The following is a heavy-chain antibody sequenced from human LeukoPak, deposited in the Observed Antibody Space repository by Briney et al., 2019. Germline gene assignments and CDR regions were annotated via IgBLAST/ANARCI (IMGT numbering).Heavy chain of an antibody. J-gene: IGHJ5*02. CDR3: ARDWEGIRFDP. D-gene: IGHD1-26*01. CDR2: ISSSSSTI. Sequence: GGSLRLSCAASGFTFSSYSMNWVRQAPGKGLEWVSYISSSSSTIYYADSVKGRFTISRDNAKNSLYLQMNSLRAEDTAVYYCARDWEGIRFDPWGQRTLVTVSS. CDR1: GFTFSSYS. V-gene: IGHV3-48*04.